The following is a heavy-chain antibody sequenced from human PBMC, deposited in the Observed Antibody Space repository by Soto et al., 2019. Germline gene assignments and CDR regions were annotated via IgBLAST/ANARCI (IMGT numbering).Heavy chain of an antibody. V-gene: IGHV1-18*01. J-gene: IGHJ6*02. Sequence: QVQLVQSGAEVKKPGASVKVSCKASGYTFTSYGISWVRQVPGQGLEWMGWISAYNGNTNYAQKLQGRVTMTTDTSTSTAYMELRSLRSDDTAVYYCARDWSGSVPTRVDGMDVWGQGTTVTVSS. D-gene: IGHD3-3*01. CDR1: GYTFTSYG. CDR2: ISAYNGNT. CDR3: ARDWSGSVPTRVDGMDV.